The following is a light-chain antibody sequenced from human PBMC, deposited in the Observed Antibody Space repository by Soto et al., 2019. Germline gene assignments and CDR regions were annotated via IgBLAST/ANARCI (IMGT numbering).Light chain of an antibody. CDR1: QSVSSSY. V-gene: IGKV3-20*01. CDR3: QQYGSSPGWT. CDR2: GAS. J-gene: IGKJ1*01. Sequence: EIVLTQSPGTLSLSPGERATLSCRASQSVSSSYLAWYQQKPGQAPRLLIYGASSRATGIPDRFSGSGSGTDFTLTISRLETEDFEVYYCQQYGSSPGWTFGQGTKVEIK.